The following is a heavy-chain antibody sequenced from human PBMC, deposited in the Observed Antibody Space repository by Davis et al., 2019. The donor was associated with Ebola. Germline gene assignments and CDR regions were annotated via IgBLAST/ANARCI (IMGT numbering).Heavy chain of an antibody. CDR2: MNPNSGNT. V-gene: IGHV1-8*01. D-gene: IGHD6-13*01. CDR3: ARGRRGYSSSWNYYFDY. Sequence: ASVKVSCKASGYTFTSYDINWVRQATGQGLEWMGWMNPNSGNTGYAQKFQGRVTMTRNTSISTAYMELSSLRSEDTAVYYCARGRRGYSSSWNYYFDYWGQGTLVTVSS. J-gene: IGHJ4*02. CDR1: GYTFTSYD.